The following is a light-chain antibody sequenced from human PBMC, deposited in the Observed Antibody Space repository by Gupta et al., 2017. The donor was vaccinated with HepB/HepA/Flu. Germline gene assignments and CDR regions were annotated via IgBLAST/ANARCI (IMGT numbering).Light chain of an antibody. CDR2: MND. Sequence: QSVLTQPPSASGTPGQRVTMSCSGGTSNIENNNVNWYQQIPGRAPRLLISMNDQRPSGVHDRFSGSKSGTSASLVITGLQSEDEADYYWEAWDASMNAVVFGGGTKLTVL. V-gene: IGLV1-44*01. J-gene: IGLJ2*01. CDR1: TSNIENNN. CDR3: EAWDASMNAVV.